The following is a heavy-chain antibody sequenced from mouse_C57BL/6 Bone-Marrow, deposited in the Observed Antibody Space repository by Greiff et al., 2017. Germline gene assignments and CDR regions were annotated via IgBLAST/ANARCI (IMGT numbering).Heavy chain of an antibody. V-gene: IGHV1-82*01. J-gene: IGHJ2*01. Sequence: VQLQQSGPELVKPGASVKISCKASGYAFSSSWMNWVKQRPGKGLEWIGRIYPGDGDTNYNGKFKGKATLTADKSSSTAYMQLSSLTSEDSAVYFCALWLRRGNYFGYWGQGTTLTVSS. CDR1: GYAFSSSW. CDR3: ALWLRRGNYFGY. CDR2: IYPGDGDT. D-gene: IGHD2-2*01.